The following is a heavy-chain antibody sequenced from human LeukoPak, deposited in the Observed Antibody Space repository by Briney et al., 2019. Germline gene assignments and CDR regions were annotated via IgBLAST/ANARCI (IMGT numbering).Heavy chain of an antibody. CDR1: GGSISSSSYY. J-gene: IGHJ5*02. Sequence: SETLSLTCTVSGGSISSSSYYWGWIRQSPGKGLEWIGSIYYSGSTYYNPSLKSRVTISVDTSKNQFSLKLSSVTAADTAVYYCARLYTAGVVVTWGQGTLVAVSS. V-gene: IGHV4-39*01. D-gene: IGHD2-15*01. CDR3: ARLYTAGVVVT. CDR2: IYYSGST.